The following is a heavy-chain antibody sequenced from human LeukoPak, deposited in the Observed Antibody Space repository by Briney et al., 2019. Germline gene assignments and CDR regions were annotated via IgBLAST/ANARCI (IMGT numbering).Heavy chain of an antibody. Sequence: PSETLSLTCTVSGGSISSCSDFWGWIRQPAGKGLEWIGRIYFSGNTYYNPSLKSRVNISVDTSKNQFSLKLSSVTAADTAVYYCARQRYSSGWYIDCWGQGTLVTVSS. J-gene: IGHJ4*02. CDR1: GGSISSCSDF. CDR3: ARQRYSSGWYIDC. D-gene: IGHD6-19*01. V-gene: IGHV4-39*01. CDR2: IYFSGNT.